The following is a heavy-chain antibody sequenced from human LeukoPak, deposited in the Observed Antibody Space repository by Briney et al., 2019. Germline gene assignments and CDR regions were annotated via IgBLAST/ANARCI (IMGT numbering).Heavy chain of an antibody. CDR1: GYTFTSYD. V-gene: IGHV1-8*03. D-gene: IGHD2-2*01. Sequence: GASVKVSCKASGYTFTSYDINWVRQATGQGLEWMGWMNPNSGNTGYAQKFQGRVTITRNTSISTAYMELSSLRSEDTAVYYCARPQRRGPAAIGYWGQRTLVTVSS. CDR3: ARPQRRGPAAIGY. J-gene: IGHJ4*02. CDR2: MNPNSGNT.